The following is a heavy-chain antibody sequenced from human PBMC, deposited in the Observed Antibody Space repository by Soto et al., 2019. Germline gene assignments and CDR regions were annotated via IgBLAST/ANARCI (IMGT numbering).Heavy chain of an antibody. V-gene: IGHV3-23*01. CDR3: AKGDCSGGRCYRGFDY. CDR1: GFTFSSYD. CDR2: VSASGSTT. D-gene: IGHD2-15*01. Sequence: GGSLRLSCAASGFTFSSYDMSWVRQAPGKGLEWVSGVSASGSTTSYADPAKGRFTISRDNAKNTVYLQMNSLRAEDTAVYYCAKGDCSGGRCYRGFDYWGQGTLVTVSS. J-gene: IGHJ4*02.